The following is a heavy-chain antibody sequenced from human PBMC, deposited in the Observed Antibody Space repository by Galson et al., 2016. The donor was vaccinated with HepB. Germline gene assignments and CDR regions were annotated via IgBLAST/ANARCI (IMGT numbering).Heavy chain of an antibody. CDR2: TCYRSSWDN. Sequence: CAISGDSVSSNAAAWSWIRQSPSRGLEWLGRTCYRSSWDNEYAVSVKGRISIDADTSKNQFSLQLTSVTPEETAVYYCASSRDSGGWFLLDFWGQGILVTVSS. CDR1: GDSVSSNAAA. CDR3: ASSRDSGGWFLLDF. D-gene: IGHD6-19*01. V-gene: IGHV6-1*01. J-gene: IGHJ4*02.